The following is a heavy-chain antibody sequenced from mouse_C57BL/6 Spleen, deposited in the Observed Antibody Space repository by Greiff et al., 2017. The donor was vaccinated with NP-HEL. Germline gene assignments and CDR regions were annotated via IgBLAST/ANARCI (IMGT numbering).Heavy chain of an antibody. CDR3: ARETVTTAMDY. CDR1: GYTFTDYY. Sequence: QVQLKQSGAELVRPGASVKLSCKASGYTFTDYYINWVKQRPGQGLEWIARIYPGSGNTYYNEKFKGKATLTAEKSSSTAYMQLSSLTSEDSAVYFCARETVTTAMDYWGQGTSVTVSS. V-gene: IGHV1-76*01. D-gene: IGHD2-2*01. J-gene: IGHJ4*01. CDR2: IYPGSGNT.